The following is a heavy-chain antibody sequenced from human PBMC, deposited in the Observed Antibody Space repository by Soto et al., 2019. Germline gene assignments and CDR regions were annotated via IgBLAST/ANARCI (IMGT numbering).Heavy chain of an antibody. CDR2: IWYDGSNK. CDR3: ARDSVIAVAGMKYYGMDV. CDR1: GFTFSSYG. J-gene: IGHJ6*02. D-gene: IGHD6-19*01. Sequence: GGSLRLSCAASGFTFSSYGMHWVRQAPGKGLEWVAVIWYDGSNKYYADSVKGRFTISRDDSKNTLYLQMNSLRAEDTAVYYCARDSVIAVAGMKYYGMDVWGQGTTVTVSS. V-gene: IGHV3-33*01.